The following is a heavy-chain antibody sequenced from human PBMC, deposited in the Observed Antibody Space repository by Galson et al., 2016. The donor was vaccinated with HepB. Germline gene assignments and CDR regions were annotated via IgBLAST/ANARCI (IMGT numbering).Heavy chain of an antibody. V-gene: IGHV4-31*03. CDR1: GGSISSDASH. Sequence: QVQLQESGPGLVKPSETLSLTCTVPGGSISSDASHWGWVRPHPGHGLGSRGAVGKVSRTFYNPSPKRRATISIDTSKSQFSLKLSSVTAADTALYYCVRGSFGDSNRYYYYMDVWGKGTTVTVSS. CDR3: VRGSFGDSNRYYYYMDV. CDR2: VGKVSRT. J-gene: IGHJ6*03. D-gene: IGHD3-10*01.